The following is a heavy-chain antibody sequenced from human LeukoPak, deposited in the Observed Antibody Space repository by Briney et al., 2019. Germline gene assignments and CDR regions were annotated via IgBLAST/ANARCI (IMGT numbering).Heavy chain of an antibody. D-gene: IGHD3-16*02. CDR2: IYSGGST. CDR3: ARTGITFGGVIVYFDY. J-gene: IGHJ4*02. CDR1: GFTVSSNY. Sequence: TGGSLRLSCAASGFTVSSNYMSWVRQAPGKGLEWVSVIYSGGSTYYADSVKGRFTISRDNSKNTLYLQMNSLRAEDTAVYYCARTGITFGGVIVYFDYWGQGTLVTVSS. V-gene: IGHV3-53*01.